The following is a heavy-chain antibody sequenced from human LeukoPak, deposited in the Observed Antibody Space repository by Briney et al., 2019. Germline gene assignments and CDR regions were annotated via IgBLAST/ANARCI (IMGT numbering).Heavy chain of an antibody. J-gene: IGHJ4*02. Sequence: PSETLSLTCAVSGGSVSRSPYYWGWIRQPPGKGLEWIGNIYYSGSTYYNPSLKSRGTMSVDTSKNQFSLKLSSVTAADTAVYYCARDKYYYDTRGYLFDYWGQGTLVTVSS. V-gene: IGHV4-39*07. D-gene: IGHD3-22*01. CDR1: GGSVSRSPYY. CDR3: ARDKYYYDTRGYLFDY. CDR2: IYYSGST.